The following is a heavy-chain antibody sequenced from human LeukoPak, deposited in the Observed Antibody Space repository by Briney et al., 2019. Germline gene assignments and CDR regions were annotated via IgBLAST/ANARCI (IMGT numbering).Heavy chain of an antibody. CDR2: MNPNSGNT. D-gene: IGHD3-10*01. CDR3: ARAARAVTMVRGVIKYYFDY. V-gene: IGHV1-8*02. J-gene: IGHJ4*02. Sequence: ASVKVSCKASGYTFTSYGISWVRQAPGQGLEWMGWMNPNSGNTGYAQKFQGRVTMTRNTSISTAYMELSSLRSEDTAVYYCARAARAVTMVRGVIKYYFDYWGQGTLVTVSS. CDR1: GYTFTSYG.